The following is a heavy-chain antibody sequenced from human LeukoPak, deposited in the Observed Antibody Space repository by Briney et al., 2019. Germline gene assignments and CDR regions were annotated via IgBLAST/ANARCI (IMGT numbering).Heavy chain of an antibody. CDR1: GGTFSSYA. Sequence: ASVKVSCKASGGTFSSYAISWVRQAPGQGLEWMGRIIPILGIANYAQKFQGRVTITADKSTSTAYMELSSLRSDDTAVYYCARDSSYGDYVAFDYWGQGTLVTVSS. J-gene: IGHJ4*02. CDR3: ARDSSYGDYVAFDY. CDR2: IIPILGIA. D-gene: IGHD4-17*01. V-gene: IGHV1-69*04.